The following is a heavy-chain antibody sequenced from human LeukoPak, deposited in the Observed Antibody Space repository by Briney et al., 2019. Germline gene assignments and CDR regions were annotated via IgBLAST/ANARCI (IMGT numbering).Heavy chain of an antibody. V-gene: IGHV1-69*01. J-gene: IGHJ6*03. CDR3: GRDMAAGRYYYYMDV. CDR2: IIPIFGTA. Sequence: GASVKVSCKASGGTFSSYAINWVRQAPGQGLEWMGGIIPIFGTANYAQKFQGRVTITADESTSTAYMELSSLRSEDTAVYYCGRDMAAGRYYYYMDVWGKGTTVTISS. CDR1: GGTFSSYA. D-gene: IGHD6-13*01.